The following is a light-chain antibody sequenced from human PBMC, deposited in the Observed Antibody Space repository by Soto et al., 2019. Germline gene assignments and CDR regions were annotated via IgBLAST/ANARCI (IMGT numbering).Light chain of an antibody. CDR2: SDN. CDR3: QSFDSRPHVV. J-gene: IGLJ2*01. CDR1: SSNIGAGYD. Sequence: VLTQPPSVSGAPGQRVTISCTGSSSNIGAGYDVHWYQQLPGTAPKLLIYSDNNRPSGVPDRFSGSKSGASASLAITGLQAEDEADYYCQSFDSRPHVVFGGGTKLTVL. V-gene: IGLV1-40*01.